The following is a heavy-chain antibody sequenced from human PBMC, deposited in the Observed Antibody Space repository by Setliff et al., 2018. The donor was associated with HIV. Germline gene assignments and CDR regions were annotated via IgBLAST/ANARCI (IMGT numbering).Heavy chain of an antibody. D-gene: IGHD6-19*01. CDR2: IYHSGST. J-gene: IGHJ6*02. CDR3: ARGESSGWYRGGMDV. V-gene: IGHV4-4*02. CDR1: GGSISSSNW. Sequence: KSSETLSLTCAVSGGSISSSNWWSWVRQPPGKGLEWIGSIYHSGSTNYNPSLKSRVTISVDTSKHQFSRKLSSVTAADTAVYYCARGESSGWYRGGMDVWGQGTTVTISS.